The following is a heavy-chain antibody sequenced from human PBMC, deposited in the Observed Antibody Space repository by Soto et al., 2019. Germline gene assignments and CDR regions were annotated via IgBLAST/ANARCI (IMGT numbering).Heavy chain of an antibody. CDR1: GGSFSGYY. V-gene: IGHV4-34*01. J-gene: IGHJ4*02. CDR2: INHSGST. CDR3: ARDRFEYSSSIIDY. Sequence: PSETLSLTCAVYGGSFSGYYWSWIRQPPGKGLEWIGEINHSGSTNYNPSLKSRVTISVDTSKNQFSLKLSSVTAADTAVYYCARDRFEYSSSIIDYWGQGTLVTVSS. D-gene: IGHD6-6*01.